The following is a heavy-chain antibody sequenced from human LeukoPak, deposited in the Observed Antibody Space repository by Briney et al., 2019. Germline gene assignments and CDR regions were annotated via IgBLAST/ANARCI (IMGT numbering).Heavy chain of an antibody. J-gene: IGHJ3*02. CDR2: IWSDGR. Sequence: GGSLRLSCTASGFTFSNYGIHWVRRAPGKGLEWVAVIWSDGRSADSVKGRFTISRDNAKNSLYLQMNSLRAEDTAVYYCASGVDDAFDIWGQGTMVTVSS. CDR3: ASGVDDAFDI. CDR1: GFTFSNYG. V-gene: IGHV3-33*03. D-gene: IGHD2-8*02.